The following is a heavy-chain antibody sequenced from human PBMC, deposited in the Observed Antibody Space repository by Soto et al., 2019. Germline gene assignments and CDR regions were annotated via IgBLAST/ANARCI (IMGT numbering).Heavy chain of an antibody. J-gene: IGHJ4*02. V-gene: IGHV3-33*01. Sequence: QVQLVESGGGVVHPGRSLRLSCAASGFTFSSYGMHWVSQAPGKGLEWVAVIWFDGSNKFYADSVKGRFTISRDNSKNTVSLQMNSLRDEDSAAYYCATTGPYWGQGTLVTVSS. CDR2: IWFDGSNK. CDR3: ATTGPY. CDR1: GFTFSSYG.